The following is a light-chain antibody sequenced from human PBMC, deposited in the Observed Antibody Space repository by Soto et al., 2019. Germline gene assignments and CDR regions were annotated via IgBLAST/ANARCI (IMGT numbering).Light chain of an antibody. CDR1: QGISSW. Sequence: DIQMTQSPSSVSASVGDRATITCRARQGISSWLARYQQKPGKAPKLLIYAASSLQSGVPPRFSGSGSGTDFTLTISSLQPEDFATYYCQQANSFPRTFGQGTKVEIK. CDR2: AAS. CDR3: QQANSFPRT. J-gene: IGKJ1*01. V-gene: IGKV1-12*01.